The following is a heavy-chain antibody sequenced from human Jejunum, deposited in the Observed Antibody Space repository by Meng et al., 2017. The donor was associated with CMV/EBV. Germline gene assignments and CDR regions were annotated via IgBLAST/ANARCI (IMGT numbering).Heavy chain of an antibody. J-gene: IGHJ4*02. V-gene: IGHV4-39*01. D-gene: IGHD1-26*01. CDR2: IYYDGTT. CDR3: ARALQVGVAGRGASGY. CDR1: ITRTSYY. Sequence: ITRTSYYWDWIRHSPGKGLEWIGTIYYDGTTYYNPSLKSRVTISVDSSKNQFSLSLTSVTAADTAVYYCARALQVGVAGRGASGYWGQGTLGTVSS.